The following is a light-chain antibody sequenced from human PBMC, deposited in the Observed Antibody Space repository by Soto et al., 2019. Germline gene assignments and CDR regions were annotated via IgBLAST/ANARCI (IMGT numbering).Light chain of an antibody. V-gene: IGLV1-47*01. Sequence: QSFLTQPPSASGTPGRRVTISCSGSSSNIGSNYVYWYQQLPGTAPKLLIYRNNQRPSGVPDRFSGSKSGTSASLAISGLRSEDEADYYCAAWDDSLSGPVFGTGTKVTVL. CDR2: RNN. CDR1: SSNIGSNY. CDR3: AAWDDSLSGPV. J-gene: IGLJ1*01.